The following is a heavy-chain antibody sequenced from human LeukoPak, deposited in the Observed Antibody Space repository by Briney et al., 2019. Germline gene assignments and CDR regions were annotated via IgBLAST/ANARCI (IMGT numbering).Heavy chain of an antibody. V-gene: IGHV3-21*01. J-gene: IGHJ3*02. CDR1: GFTFSSYG. Sequence: GGSLRLSCAASGFTFSSYGMHWVRQAPGKGLEWVSSISSRSNYIYYADSVKGRFTISRDNAKNSLYLQMNSLRAEDTAVYYCARDMGYYDSSGYYGVRAFDIWGQGTMVTVSS. D-gene: IGHD3-22*01. CDR2: ISSRSNYI. CDR3: ARDMGYYDSSGYYGVRAFDI.